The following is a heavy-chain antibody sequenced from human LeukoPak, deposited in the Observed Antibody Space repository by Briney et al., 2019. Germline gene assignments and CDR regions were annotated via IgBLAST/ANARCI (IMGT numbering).Heavy chain of an antibody. D-gene: IGHD3-3*02. CDR3: AKDLSAFGASWFDP. J-gene: IGHJ5*02. CDR2: ISGYGGST. CDR1: GFTFDDYA. V-gene: IGHV3-43*02. Sequence: PGGSLRLSCAASGFTFDDYAMHWVRQAPGKGLEWVSLISGYGGSTYYADSVKGRFTISRDNNKNSLYLQMDSLRTEDTALYYCAKDLSAFGASWFDPWGQGTLVTVSS.